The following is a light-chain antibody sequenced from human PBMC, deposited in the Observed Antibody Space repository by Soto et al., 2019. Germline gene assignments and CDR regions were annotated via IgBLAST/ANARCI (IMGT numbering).Light chain of an antibody. J-gene: IGLJ1*01. CDR2: EVN. CDR3: SSYAGSNKV. V-gene: IGLV2-8*01. Sequence: QSAVTQPPSASGSPGQSVTISCTGTSSDVGGYNYVSWFQQHPGKAPKLMIYEVNKRPSGVPDRFSGSKSGNTASLTVSGLQAEDEADYYCSSYAGSNKVFGTGTKVTVL. CDR1: SSDVGGYNY.